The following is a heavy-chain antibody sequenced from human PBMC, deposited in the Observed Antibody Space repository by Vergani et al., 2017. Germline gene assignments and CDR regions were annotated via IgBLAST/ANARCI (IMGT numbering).Heavy chain of an antibody. J-gene: IGHJ4*02. V-gene: IGHV4-61*02. CDR2: IDTSGST. D-gene: IGHD3-22*01. Sequence: QVQLQESGPGLVKPSQTLSLTCTVSGGSLSSGSYYWSWIRQPAGKGLEWIRRIDTSGSTNYNPSLKSRVTISVDTSKNQFSLKLSSVTAADTAVYYCARSHYYDSSGYYYGLDYWGRGTLVTVSS. CDR3: ARSHYYDSSGYYYGLDY. CDR1: GGSLSSGSYY.